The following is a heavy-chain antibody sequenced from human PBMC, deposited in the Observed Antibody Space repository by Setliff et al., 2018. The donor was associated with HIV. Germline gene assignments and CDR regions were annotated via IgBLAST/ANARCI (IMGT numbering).Heavy chain of an antibody. Sequence: SETLSLTCTVSGGSISSGSHYWSWIRQPAGKGLEWIGRIYTSGSTNYNPSLKSRVTISVDTSKNQFSLKLSSVTAADTAVYYCARPYYDSSDYSWVDAFDIWGQGTMVTVSS. V-gene: IGHV4-61*02. CDR2: IYTSGST. D-gene: IGHD3-22*01. CDR3: ARPYYDSSDYSWVDAFDI. CDR1: GGSISSGSHY. J-gene: IGHJ3*02.